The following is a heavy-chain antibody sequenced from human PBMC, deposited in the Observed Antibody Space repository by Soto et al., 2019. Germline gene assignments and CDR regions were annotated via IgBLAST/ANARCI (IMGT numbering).Heavy chain of an antibody. CDR1: GGTFSSYT. Sequence: SVKVSCKASGGTFSSYTISWVRQAPGQGLEWMGRIIPILGIANYAQKFQGRVTITADKSTSTAYMELSSLRSEDTAVYYCASDLPLNEYSSSWTDAFDIWGQGTMVTVSS. CDR2: IIPILGIA. V-gene: IGHV1-69*02. CDR3: ASDLPLNEYSSSWTDAFDI. D-gene: IGHD6-13*01. J-gene: IGHJ3*02.